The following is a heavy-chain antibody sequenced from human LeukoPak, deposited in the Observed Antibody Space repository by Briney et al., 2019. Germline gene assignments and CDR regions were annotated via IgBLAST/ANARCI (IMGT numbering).Heavy chain of an antibody. V-gene: IGHV1-46*01. Sequence: ASVKVSCKSSGYTFTRYYMHWVRQAPGQGLEWMGIINPSGGSTSYAQKFQGRVTMTRDTSTSTVYMELNSLRSEDTAVYYCAKGYCSGGTCYSYDYWGQGTLVTVSS. D-gene: IGHD2-15*01. CDR2: INPSGGST. CDR3: AKGYCSGGTCYSYDY. J-gene: IGHJ4*02. CDR1: GYTFTRYY.